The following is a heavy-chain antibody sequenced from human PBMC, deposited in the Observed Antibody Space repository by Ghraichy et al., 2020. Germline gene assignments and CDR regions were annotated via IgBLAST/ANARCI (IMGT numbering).Heavy chain of an antibody. CDR1: GGSIINYY. CDR3: ARVETTPRPRTATTLLDY. CDR2: IYYTGIT. D-gene: IGHD4-17*01. V-gene: IGHV4-59*01. Sequence: SETLSLTCPVSGGSIINYYWSWIRQSPVKGLEWIGYIYYTGITNYNPSLESRVTMSVATSKNQFSLNVPSLTAADPAIYYCARVETTPRPRTATTLLDYWGQGGRVTVSS. J-gene: IGHJ4*02.